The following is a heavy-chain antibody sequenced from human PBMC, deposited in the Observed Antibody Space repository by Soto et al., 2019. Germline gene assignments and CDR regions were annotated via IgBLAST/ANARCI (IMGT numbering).Heavy chain of an antibody. V-gene: IGHV5-51*01. J-gene: IGHJ3*02. D-gene: IGHD3-22*01. CDR2: IYPGDSDT. Sequence: PGESLKISYKGSGYSFTSYWIGWVRQMPGKGLEWMGIIYPGDSDTRYSPSFHGQVTISVDKSISTAYLQWASMEASDAAMYYCARLWASSYDSTGARDAFDIWGQGRMVTVSS. CDR3: ARLWASSYDSTGARDAFDI. CDR1: GYSFTSYW.